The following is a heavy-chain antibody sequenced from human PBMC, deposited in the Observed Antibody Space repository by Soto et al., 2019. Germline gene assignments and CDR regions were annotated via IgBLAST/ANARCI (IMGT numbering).Heavy chain of an antibody. Sequence: SVKVSCKGSGGSFSSFSITWVRQAPRQGLEWMGGTIPNFGTANYAQKFQDRVTLSADEKTRTAYMELSSLRSEDTAVYYCAXGWGHSDSSGYYMYFDVWGQGTPVTVSS. D-gene: IGHD3-22*01. V-gene: IGHV1-69*13. J-gene: IGHJ4*02. CDR3: AXGWGHSDSSGYYMYFDV. CDR2: TIPNFGTA. CDR1: GGSFSSFS.